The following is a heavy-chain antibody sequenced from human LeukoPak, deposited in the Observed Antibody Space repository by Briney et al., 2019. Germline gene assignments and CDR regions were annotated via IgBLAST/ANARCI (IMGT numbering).Heavy chain of an antibody. J-gene: IGHJ4*02. V-gene: IGHV3-30*04. CDR2: ISYDGSNK. CDR3: ARSTGGDYGDYYFDY. Sequence: GGSLRLSCAASGFTFSSYAMHWVRQAPGKGLEWVAVISYDGSNKYYADSVKGRFTISRDNSKNTLYLQMNSLRAEDTAVYYCARSTGGDYGDYYFDYWGQGTLVTVPS. CDR1: GFTFSSYA. D-gene: IGHD4-17*01.